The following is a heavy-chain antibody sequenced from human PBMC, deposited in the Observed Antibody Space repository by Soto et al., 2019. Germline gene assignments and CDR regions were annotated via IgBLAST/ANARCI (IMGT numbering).Heavy chain of an antibody. D-gene: IGHD3-9*01. CDR2: INHSGST. CDR1: GGSFSGYY. J-gene: IGHJ5*02. Sequence: QVQLQQWGAGLLKPSETLSLTCAVYGGSFSGYYWSWIRQPPGKGLEWIGEINHSGSTNYNPSLKRRHTISVDTSRNQSALSLISVTAANTAVYYCAIRYFDWLLSGRSRFDPWGQGTLVTVSS. CDR3: AIRYFDWLLSGRSRFDP. V-gene: IGHV4-34*01.